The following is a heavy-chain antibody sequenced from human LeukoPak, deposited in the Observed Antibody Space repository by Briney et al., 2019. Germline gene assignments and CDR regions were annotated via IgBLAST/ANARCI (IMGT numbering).Heavy chain of an antibody. J-gene: IGHJ4*02. D-gene: IGHD6-13*01. CDR3: ARVRIAAAGRFDY. Sequence: GAALKVSCRASECSFSSYAISWVRQAPGQGLEWMGGIIPIFGTANYAQKFQGRVTITADESTSTAYMELSSLRSEDTAVYYCARVRIAAAGRFDYWGQGTLVTVSS. V-gene: IGHV1-69*13. CDR1: ECSFSSYA. CDR2: IIPIFGTA.